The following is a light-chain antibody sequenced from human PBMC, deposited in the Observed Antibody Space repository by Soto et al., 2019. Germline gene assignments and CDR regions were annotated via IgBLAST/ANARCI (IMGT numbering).Light chain of an antibody. Sequence: QSALTQPPSASGSPGQSVTISCTGTSSDVGGYNFVSWYQHHPGKAPKLMIYEVTRRPAGVPDRFSGSKSANTASLTVSGLQAEDEAHYCCSAYAGSNNLVFGGGTKLTVL. CDR2: EVT. J-gene: IGLJ2*01. CDR3: SAYAGSNNLV. CDR1: SSDVGGYNF. V-gene: IGLV2-8*01.